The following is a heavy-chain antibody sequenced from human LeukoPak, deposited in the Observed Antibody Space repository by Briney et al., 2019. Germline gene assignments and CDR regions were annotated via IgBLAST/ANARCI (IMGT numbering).Heavy chain of an antibody. J-gene: IGHJ4*02. CDR2: ISGSGGST. CDR3: AKGGSGWAKTSRPDY. D-gene: IGHD6-19*01. Sequence: PGGSLRLSCAASGFTFSSYAMSWVRQAPGKGLEWVSAISGSGGSTYYADSVKVLFTISRDNSKNTLYLQMNSLRAEDTAVYYCAKGGSGWAKTSRPDYWGQGTLVTVSS. CDR1: GFTFSSYA. V-gene: IGHV3-23*01.